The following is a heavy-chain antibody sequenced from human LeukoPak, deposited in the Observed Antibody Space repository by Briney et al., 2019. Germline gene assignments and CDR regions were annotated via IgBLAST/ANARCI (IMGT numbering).Heavy chain of an antibody. CDR1: GFTFSSYA. CDR2: ISGSGDNA. J-gene: IGHJ4*02. Sequence: PGGSLRLSCAASGFTFSSYAMSWVRQAPGKGLEWVSAISGSGDNAYYADSVRGRFTISRDNSKNTLDLQMNSLRAEDTAVYYCAKELRYFDWGEGTLVTVSS. V-gene: IGHV3-23*01. D-gene: IGHD3-9*01. CDR3: AKELRYFD.